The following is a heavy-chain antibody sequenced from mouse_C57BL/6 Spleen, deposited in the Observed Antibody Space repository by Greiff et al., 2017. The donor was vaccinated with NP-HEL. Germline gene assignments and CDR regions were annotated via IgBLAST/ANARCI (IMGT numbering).Heavy chain of an antibody. CDR2: IDPANGNT. Sequence: VQLQQSVAELVRPGASVKLSCTASGFNFKNSYMHWVKQRPEQGLEWIGRIDPANGNTKYAPKFQGKATITADTSSNTAYLQLSSLTSEDSAIYYCARAGSSPYFDVWGTGTTVTVSS. CDR3: ARAGSSPYFDV. CDR1: GFNFKNSY. V-gene: IGHV14-3*01. D-gene: IGHD1-1*01. J-gene: IGHJ1*03.